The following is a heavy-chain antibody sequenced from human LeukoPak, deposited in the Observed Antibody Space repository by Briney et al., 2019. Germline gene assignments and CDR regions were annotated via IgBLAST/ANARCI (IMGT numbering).Heavy chain of an antibody. J-gene: IGHJ3*02. D-gene: IGHD3-3*01. CDR3: ARGERFLEWLSANDAFDI. Sequence: PSETLSLTCAVYGGSFSGYYWSWIRQPPGKGLERIGEINHSGSTNYNPSLTSRVTISVDTSKNKFSLTLSSVTAADTAVYYCARGERFLEWLSANDAFDIWGQGTMVTVSS. CDR1: GGSFSGYY. CDR2: INHSGST. V-gene: IGHV4-34*01.